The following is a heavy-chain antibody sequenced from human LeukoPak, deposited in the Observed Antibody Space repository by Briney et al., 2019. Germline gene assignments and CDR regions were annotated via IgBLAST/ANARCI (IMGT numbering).Heavy chain of an antibody. CDR1: GGTFSSYA. CDR2: IIPIFGTA. V-gene: IGHV1-69*05. D-gene: IGHD1-1*01. Sequence: SVKVSCKASGGTFSSYAISWVRQAPGQGLEWMGGIIPIFGTANYAQKFQGRVTITTDESTSTAYMELSSPRSEDTAVYYCASSWWERQGRLYFDYWGQGTLVTVSS. J-gene: IGHJ4*02. CDR3: ASSWWERQGRLYFDY.